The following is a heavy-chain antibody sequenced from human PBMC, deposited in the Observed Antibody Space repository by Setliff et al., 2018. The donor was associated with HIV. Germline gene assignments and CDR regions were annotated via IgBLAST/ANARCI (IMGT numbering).Heavy chain of an antibody. CDR3: SRSQGIGNYYMDG. J-gene: IGHJ6*03. CDR1: GFTFSSYC. D-gene: IGHD2-15*01. Sequence: LRLSCAASGFTFSSYCMNWVRQAPGKGLEWISSISYGSMYIYYSDSVKGRFTISRDDAENSLFLQLDNLKDEDTAVYYCSRSQGIGNYYMDGWGTGTTVTVSS. V-gene: IGHV3-21*01. CDR2: ISYGSMYI.